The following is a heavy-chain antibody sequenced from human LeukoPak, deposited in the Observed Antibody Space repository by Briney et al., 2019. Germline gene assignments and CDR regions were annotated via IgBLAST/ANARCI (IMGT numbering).Heavy chain of an antibody. CDR1: GFTFSSYS. J-gene: IGHJ6*02. V-gene: IGHV3-21*04. D-gene: IGHD6-13*01. Sequence: GGSLRLSCAASGFTFSSYSMNWVRQAPGKGLEWVSSISSSSSYIYYADSVKGRFTISRDNAKNSLYLQMNSLRAEDTAVYFCAKAEIAAAGSYYYGMDVWGQGTTATVSS. CDR3: AKAEIAAAGSYYYGMDV. CDR2: ISSSSSYI.